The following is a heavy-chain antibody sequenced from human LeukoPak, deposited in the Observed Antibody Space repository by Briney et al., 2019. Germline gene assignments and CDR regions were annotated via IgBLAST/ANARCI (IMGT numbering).Heavy chain of an antibody. CDR3: AKEGFYCSGGSCYPDY. D-gene: IGHD2-15*01. CDR2: ISGSGGST. Sequence: GGSLRLSCAASGFTFSSYSMNWVRQAPGKGLEWVSAISGSGGSTYYADSVKGRFTISRDNSKNTLYLQMNSLRAEDTAVYYCAKEGFYCSGGSCYPDYWGQGTLVTVSS. CDR1: GFTFSSYS. J-gene: IGHJ4*02. V-gene: IGHV3-23*01.